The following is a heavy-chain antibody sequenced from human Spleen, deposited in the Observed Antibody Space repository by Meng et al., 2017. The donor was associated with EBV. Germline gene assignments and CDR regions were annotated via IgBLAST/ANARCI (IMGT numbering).Heavy chain of an antibody. CDR3: ARDKDSRSFVGASASDP. Sequence: VRLVKVGGKVKKPGASVKVSGKASGYSFNHYAMHWVRQAPGQRLEWMGWISAGNGDTKYSQKFQGRVTITRDNVASTAYMDLSSLKSDDTAVYYCARDKDSRSFVGASASDPWGQGTLVTVSS. V-gene: IGHV1-3*01. J-gene: IGHJ5*02. CDR1: GYSFNHYA. D-gene: IGHD3-22*01. CDR2: ISAGNGDT.